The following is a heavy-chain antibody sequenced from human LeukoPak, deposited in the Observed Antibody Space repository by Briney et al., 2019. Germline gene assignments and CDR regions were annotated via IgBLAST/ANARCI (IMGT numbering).Heavy chain of an antibody. CDR2: VNMYTANP. CDR1: GYTFTRYA. D-gene: IGHD3-16*01. V-gene: IGHV7-4-1*02. J-gene: IGHJ4*02. CDR3: ARHDNDDDFDY. Sequence: ASVTVSFKASGYTFTRYAINWLRQAPGQGLEWMGWVNMYTANPAYAQGFTERFVFSLDTSVTAAYLQISNLKTEDTAVYYCARHDNDDDFDYWGQGTLVTVSS.